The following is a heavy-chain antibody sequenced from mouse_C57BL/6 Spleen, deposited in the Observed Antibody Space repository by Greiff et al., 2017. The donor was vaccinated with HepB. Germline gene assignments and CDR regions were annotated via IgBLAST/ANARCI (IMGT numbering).Heavy chain of an antibody. CDR3: ARIYYYGSDYYAMDY. D-gene: IGHD1-1*01. J-gene: IGHJ4*01. Sequence: VQLQQPGAELVRPGSSVKLSCKASGYTFTSYWMDWVKQRPGQGLEWIGNIYPSDSETHYNQKFKDKATLTVDKSSSTAYMQLSSLTSEDSAVYYCARIYYYGSDYYAMDYWGQGTSVTVSS. CDR2: IYPSDSET. CDR1: GYTFTSYW. V-gene: IGHV1-61*01.